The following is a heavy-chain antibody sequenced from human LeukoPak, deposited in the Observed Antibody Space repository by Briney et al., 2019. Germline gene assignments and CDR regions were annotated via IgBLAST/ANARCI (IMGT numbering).Heavy chain of an antibody. V-gene: IGHV5-51*01. CDR1: GXRFTSYW. CDR2: IYPADSDI. Sequence: GESLKISCKGSGXRFTSYWIGWVRQIPGKGLEWMEIIYPADSDIRYSPSFQGQVTISADKSISTAYLQWSSLKASDTAMYYCARSLTAAAGDYWGQGTLVTVSS. D-gene: IGHD6-25*01. CDR3: ARSLTAAAGDY. J-gene: IGHJ4*02.